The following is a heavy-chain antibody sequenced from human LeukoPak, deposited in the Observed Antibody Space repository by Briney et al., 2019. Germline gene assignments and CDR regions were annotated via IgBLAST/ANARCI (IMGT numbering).Heavy chain of an antibody. CDR2: ISAYNGNT. V-gene: IGHV1-18*01. Sequence: ASVKVSCKASGYTFTSYGISWVRQAPGQGLEWMGWISAYNGNTNYAQKLQGRVTMTTDTSTSTAYMELRSLRSDDTAVYYCARDKSPYSSGYPGDYWGQGTLVTVSS. CDR3: ARDKSPYSSGYPGDY. D-gene: IGHD3-22*01. J-gene: IGHJ4*02. CDR1: GYTFTSYG.